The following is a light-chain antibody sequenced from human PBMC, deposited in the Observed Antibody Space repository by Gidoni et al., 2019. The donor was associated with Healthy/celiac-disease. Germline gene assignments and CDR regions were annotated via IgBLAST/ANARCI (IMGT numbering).Light chain of an antibody. Sequence: QSALTQPAAVSGAPGQSITISCTGTSSDVGGYNYVSWYQQHPGKAPTLMIYDVSNRPSGVSNRFSGSKSCNTASLTISGLQAEDEADYYCSSYTSSSTLVVFGGGTKLTVL. CDR1: SSDVGGYNY. V-gene: IGLV2-14*03. CDR2: DVS. CDR3: SSYTSSSTLVV. J-gene: IGLJ2*01.